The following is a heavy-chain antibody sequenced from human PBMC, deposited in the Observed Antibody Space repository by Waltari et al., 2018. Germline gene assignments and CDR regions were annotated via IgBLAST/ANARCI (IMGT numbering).Heavy chain of an antibody. CDR1: GGTFTSYD. J-gene: IGHJ6*03. CDR2: MNPNSGNT. V-gene: IGHV1-8*01. D-gene: IGHD2-2*01. Sequence: QVQLVQSGAEVKKPGSSVKVSCKASGGTFTSYDINWVRQATGQGLEWMGWMNPNSGNTGYSQKFQGRVTMTRKTSISTAYMELSSLRSEDTAVYYCAIYFYQPYYYMDVWGKGTTVTVSS. CDR3: AIYFYQPYYYMDV.